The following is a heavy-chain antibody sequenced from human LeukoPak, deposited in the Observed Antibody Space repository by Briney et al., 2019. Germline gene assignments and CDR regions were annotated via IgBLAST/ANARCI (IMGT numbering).Heavy chain of an antibody. J-gene: IGHJ4*02. CDR3: ARAAYNWN. CDR2: IDPSGTAL. V-gene: IGHV3-11*01. Sequence: GGSLRLSCAASGFTIRDYVMSWVRQAPGKGLEWVSYIDPSGTALYYADSVKGRFTVSRDNGKNSLSLQLRSLRAEDTALYYCARAAYNWNWGQGTLVTVS. D-gene: IGHD1-20*01. CDR1: GFTIRDYV.